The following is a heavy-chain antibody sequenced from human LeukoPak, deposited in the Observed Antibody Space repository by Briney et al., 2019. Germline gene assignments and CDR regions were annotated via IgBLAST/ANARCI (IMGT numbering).Heavy chain of an antibody. CDR2: ISSSGGST. D-gene: IGHD2/OR15-2a*01. Sequence: GGSLRLSCAASGFAFSSYAMTWVRQAPGKGLEWVSDISSSGGSTYYADSVKGRFTISKDNAKNTVYLQMNSLRAEDTAVYYCVSFYETYWGRGTLVTVSS. CDR1: GFAFSSYA. CDR3: VSFYETY. J-gene: IGHJ4*02. V-gene: IGHV3-23*01.